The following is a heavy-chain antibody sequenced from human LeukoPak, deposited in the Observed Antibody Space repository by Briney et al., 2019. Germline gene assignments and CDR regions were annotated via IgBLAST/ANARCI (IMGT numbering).Heavy chain of an antibody. V-gene: IGHV4-34*01. J-gene: IGHJ4*02. CDR1: GGSFSGYY. Sequence: SETLSLTCAVYGGSFSGYYWSWIRQPPGKGLEWIGEINHSGSTNYNPSLKSRVTISVDTSKNQFSLKLSSVTAADTAVYHCARFDRSRFPARKYYFDYWGQGTLVTVSS. CDR3: ARFDRSRFPARKYYFDY. D-gene: IGHD2-2*01. CDR2: INHSGST.